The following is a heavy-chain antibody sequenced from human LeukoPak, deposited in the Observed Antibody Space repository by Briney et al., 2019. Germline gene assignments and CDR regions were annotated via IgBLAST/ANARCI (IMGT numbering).Heavy chain of an antibody. CDR2: IHYSGRT. CDR1: GGSISPYY. J-gene: IGHJ4*02. V-gene: IGHV4-59*08. CDR3: ARHSQATSNPLDY. Sequence: SETLSLTCTVSGGSISPYYWSWIRQSPGKGLEFMAWIHYSGRTYYHPSFKSRVTISLGTSKNQFSLRLSSVTAADTAVYYCARHSQATSNPLDYWGQGTLVTVSS. D-gene: IGHD5-12*01.